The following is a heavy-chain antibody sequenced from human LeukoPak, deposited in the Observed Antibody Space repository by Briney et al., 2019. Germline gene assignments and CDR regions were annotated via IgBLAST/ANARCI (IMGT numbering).Heavy chain of an antibody. CDR1: GGSISSGSYY. J-gene: IGHJ6*03. V-gene: IGHV4-61*02. CDR3: ARGIVATKYYYYMDV. Sequence: TLSLTCTVSGGSISSGSYYWSWIRQPAGKGLEWIGRIYTSGSTNYNPSLKSRVTISVDTSKNQFSLKLSSVTAADTAVYYCARGIVATKYYYYMDVWGKGTTVTVSS. CDR2: IYTSGST. D-gene: IGHD5-12*01.